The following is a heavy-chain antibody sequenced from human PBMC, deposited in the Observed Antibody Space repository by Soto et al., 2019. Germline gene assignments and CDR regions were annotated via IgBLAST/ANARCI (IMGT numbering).Heavy chain of an antibody. CDR2: IWYDGSNK. V-gene: IGHV3-33*01. CDR3: ARDRGIAVAGPDY. D-gene: IGHD6-19*01. CDR1: GFTFSSYG. Sequence: GGSLRLSCAASGFTFSSYGMHWVRQAPGKGLEWVAVIWYDGSNKYYADSVKGRFTISRDNSKNTLHLQMNSLRAEDTAVYYCARDRGIAVAGPDYWGQGTLVTV. J-gene: IGHJ4*02.